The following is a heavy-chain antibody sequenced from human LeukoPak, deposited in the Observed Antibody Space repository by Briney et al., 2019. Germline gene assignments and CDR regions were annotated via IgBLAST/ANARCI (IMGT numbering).Heavy chain of an antibody. Sequence: ASVKVSCKASGYTFTSYYMHWVRQAPGQGLEWMGIINPSGGSTNYAQKFQGRVTMTRDTSISTAYMELSRLRSDDTAVYYCARAIAAAGNHWGQGTLVTVSS. J-gene: IGHJ5*02. D-gene: IGHD6-13*01. CDR2: INPSGGST. CDR1: GYTFTSYY. V-gene: IGHV1-2*02. CDR3: ARAIAAAGNH.